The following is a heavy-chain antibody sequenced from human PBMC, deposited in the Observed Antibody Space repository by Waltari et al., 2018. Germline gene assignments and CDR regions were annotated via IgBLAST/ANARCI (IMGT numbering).Heavy chain of an antibody. CDR3: AKGSSVTTGRFDY. CDR1: GFTFSSYA. CDR2: SSGSGDST. Sequence: EVKLLESGGGLVQPGGSLRLSCAASGFTFSSYAMSWVRQAPGKGLEWVSASSGSGDSTYYADSVKGRFTISRDNSKNTLYLQMKSLRAEDTAVYYCAKGSSVTTGRFDYWGQGTLVTVSS. D-gene: IGHD4-17*01. J-gene: IGHJ4*02. V-gene: IGHV3-23*01.